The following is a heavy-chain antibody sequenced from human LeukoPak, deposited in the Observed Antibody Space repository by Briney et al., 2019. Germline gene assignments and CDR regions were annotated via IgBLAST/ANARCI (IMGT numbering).Heavy chain of an antibody. CDR3: ARDQSLAAGSDY. CDR2: IIPHSGGT. J-gene: IGHJ4*02. Sequence: ASVNVSCKASGYTFTGYYMHWVRQAPGQGLECMGWIIPHSGGTNYAQKFQGRVTMTRDTSISTAYMELSRLRSDDTAVYYCARDQSLAAGSDYWGQGTLVTVSS. V-gene: IGHV1-2*02. D-gene: IGHD6-13*01. CDR1: GYTFTGYY.